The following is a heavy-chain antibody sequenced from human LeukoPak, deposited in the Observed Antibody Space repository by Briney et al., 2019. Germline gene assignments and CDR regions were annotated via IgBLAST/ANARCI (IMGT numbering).Heavy chain of an antibody. CDR1: GFTFNSYG. J-gene: IGHJ4*02. CDR3: AKASHYDFWSAYGD. Sequence: GGSLRLSCAASGFTFNSYGMHWVRQAPGKGLEWVAFIRYDGNNKYYADSVKGRFTISRDNSKNTLYLQVNSLRAEDTAVYYCAKASHYDFWSAYGDWGQGTLVTVSS. CDR2: IRYDGNNK. D-gene: IGHD3-3*01. V-gene: IGHV3-30*02.